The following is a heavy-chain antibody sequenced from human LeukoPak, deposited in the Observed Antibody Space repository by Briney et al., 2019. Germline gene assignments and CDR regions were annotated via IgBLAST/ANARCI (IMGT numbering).Heavy chain of an antibody. CDR2: ISSSGSTI. CDR3: ARDRRGPSRYSSGWYLDAFDI. J-gene: IGHJ3*02. Sequence: PGGSLRLSCAASGFTFSSYEMNWVRQAPGKGLEWVSYISSSGSTIYYADSVKGRFTISRDNAKNSLYLQMNSLRAEDTAVYYCARDRRGPSRYSSGWYLDAFDIWGQGTMVTVSS. D-gene: IGHD6-19*01. V-gene: IGHV3-48*03. CDR1: GFTFSSYE.